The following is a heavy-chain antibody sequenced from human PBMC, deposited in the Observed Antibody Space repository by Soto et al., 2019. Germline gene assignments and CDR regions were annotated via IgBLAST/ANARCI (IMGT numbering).Heavy chain of an antibody. CDR2: INAGNGNT. J-gene: IGHJ6*02. D-gene: IGHD2-2*02. CDR3: ARCTVAPAAIGPSYYYYGMDV. V-gene: IGHV1-3*01. Sequence: ASVKVSCKASGYTFTSYAMHWVRQAPGQRLEWMGWINAGNGNTKYSQKFQGRVTITRDTSASTAYMELSSLRSEDTAVYYCARCTVAPAAIGPSYYYYGMDVWGQGTTVTVSS. CDR1: GYTFTSYA.